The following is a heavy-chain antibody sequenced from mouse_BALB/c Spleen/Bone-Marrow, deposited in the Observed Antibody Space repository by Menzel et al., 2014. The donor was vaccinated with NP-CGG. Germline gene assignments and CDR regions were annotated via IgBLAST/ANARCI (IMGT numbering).Heavy chain of an antibody. Sequence: EVQGVESGGGLVQPGGSLKLSCAASGFTFSGYGMSWVRQTPDKGLELVATISGSGSSTYYPDSVKGRFTISRDNARNTLYLQMSSLKSKDTAMYYCARGRDWFDYWGQGTTLTVSS. V-gene: IGHV5-6-3*01. J-gene: IGHJ2*01. CDR1: GFTFSGYG. CDR2: ISGSGSST. D-gene: IGHD3-3*01. CDR3: ARGRDWFDY.